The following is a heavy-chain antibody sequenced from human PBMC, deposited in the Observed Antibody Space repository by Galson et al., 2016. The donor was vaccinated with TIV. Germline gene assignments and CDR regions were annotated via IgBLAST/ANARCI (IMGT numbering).Heavy chain of an antibody. V-gene: IGHV1-69*13. CDR2: IIPIFRTV. J-gene: IGHJ4*02. D-gene: IGHD3-22*01. CDR1: GVTFISFA. Sequence: SVKVSCKASGVTFISFAISWVRQAPGQGLEWMGGIIPIFRTVHYAQRFQGRVTITADESTSTAYMELSSLRSEDTAVDCCARGEVYDSLDGWGQGTLVTVSS. CDR3: ARGEVYDSLDG.